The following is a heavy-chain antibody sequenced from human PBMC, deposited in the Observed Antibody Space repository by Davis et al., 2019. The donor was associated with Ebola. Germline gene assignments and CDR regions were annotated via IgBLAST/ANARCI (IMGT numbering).Heavy chain of an antibody. D-gene: IGHD2-8*02. V-gene: IGHV3-33*01. CDR3: ARAIVLVVYATNYHGMDV. CDR2: IWYDGSNK. J-gene: IGHJ6*02. CDR1: GFTFSSYG. Sequence: GGSLRLSCAASGFTFSSYGMHWVRQAPGKGLEWVAVIWYDGSNKYYADSVKGRFTISRDNSKNTLYLQMNSLRAEDTAVYYCARAIVLVVYATNYHGMDVWGQGTTVTVSS.